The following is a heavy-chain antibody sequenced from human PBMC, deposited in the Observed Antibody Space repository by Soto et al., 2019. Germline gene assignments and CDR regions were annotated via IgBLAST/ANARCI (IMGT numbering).Heavy chain of an antibody. CDR1: GFTFSTYW. Sequence: EVQLVESGGGLVQPGGSLRLSCSASGFTFSTYWMHWVRQAPGKGLVWVSRINTDGSTTTYADSVKGRFTISRDNAKNTLYLQMNSLRADDTAVYYCARDRDTYGLKFFDYWGQEPWSPSPQ. J-gene: IGHJ4*01. V-gene: IGHV3-74*01. CDR2: INTDGSTT. D-gene: IGHD5-18*01. CDR3: ARDRDTYGLKFFDY.